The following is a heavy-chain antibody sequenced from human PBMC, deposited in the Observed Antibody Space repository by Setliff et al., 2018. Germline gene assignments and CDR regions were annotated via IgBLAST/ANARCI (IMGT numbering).Heavy chain of an antibody. CDR2: INPNSGGT. Sequence: ASVKVSCKASGYTSTGYYMHWVRQAPGQGLEWMGWINPNSGGTNYAQKFQGRVTMTRDTSISTAYMELSRLRSDDTAVYYCAKARLYYYGSGSYGYYYYMDVWGKGTTVTVSS. D-gene: IGHD3-10*01. J-gene: IGHJ6*03. V-gene: IGHV1-2*02. CDR1: GYTSTGYY. CDR3: AKARLYYYGSGSYGYYYYMDV.